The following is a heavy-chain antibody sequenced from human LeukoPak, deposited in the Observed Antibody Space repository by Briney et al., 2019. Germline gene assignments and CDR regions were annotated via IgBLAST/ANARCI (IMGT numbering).Heavy chain of an antibody. J-gene: IGHJ5*02. D-gene: IGHD3-16*01. CDR3: ARVGFGGGDFDP. Sequence: GGSLRLSCAASGFTFSSYAMSWVRQAPGKGLEWVSSISSSSSYIYYADSVKGRFTISRDNAKNSLYLQMNSLRAEDTAVYYCARVGFGGGDFDPWGQGTLVTVSS. CDR2: ISSSSSYI. V-gene: IGHV3-21*01. CDR1: GFTFSSYA.